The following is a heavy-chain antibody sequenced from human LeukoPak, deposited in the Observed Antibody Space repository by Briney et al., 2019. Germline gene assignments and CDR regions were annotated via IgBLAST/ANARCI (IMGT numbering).Heavy chain of an antibody. V-gene: IGHV3-23*01. CDR2: ISGSGGGT. D-gene: IGHD3-9*01. Sequence: GGSLRLSCAASGFTFSSYAMSWVRQAPGKGLEWVSAISGSGGGTYYADSVKGRFTISRDNSKNTLYLQMNSLRAEDTAVYYCAKHVLRYFDWSHFDYWGQGTLVTVSS. J-gene: IGHJ4*02. CDR1: GFTFSSYA. CDR3: AKHVLRYFDWSHFDY.